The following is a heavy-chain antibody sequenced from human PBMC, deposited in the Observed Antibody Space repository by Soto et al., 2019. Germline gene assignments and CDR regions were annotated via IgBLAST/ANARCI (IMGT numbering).Heavy chain of an antibody. D-gene: IGHD6-19*01. V-gene: IGHV4-59*01. CDR2: IYYSGST. CDR1: GGSISSYY. Sequence: SETLSLTCTVSGGSISSYYWSWIRQPPGKGLEWIGYIYYSGSTNYNPSLKSRVTISVDTSKNQFSLKLSSVTAADTAVYYCARTRIAVAGHGLVLDALDIWGQGTMVTVSS. J-gene: IGHJ3*02. CDR3: ARTRIAVAGHGLVLDALDI.